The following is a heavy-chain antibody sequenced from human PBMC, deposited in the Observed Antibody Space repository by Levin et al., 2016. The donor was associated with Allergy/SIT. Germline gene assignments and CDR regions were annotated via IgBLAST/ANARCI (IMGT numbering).Heavy chain of an antibody. V-gene: IGHV1-69*04. J-gene: IGHJ4*02. CDR3: AREAHYGDRLFDY. CDR2: IIPILGIA. D-gene: IGHD4-17*01. Sequence: WVRQAPGQGLEWMGRIIPILGIANYAQKFQGRVTITADKSTSTAYMELSSLRSEDTAVYYCAREAHYGDRLFDYWGQGTLVTVSS.